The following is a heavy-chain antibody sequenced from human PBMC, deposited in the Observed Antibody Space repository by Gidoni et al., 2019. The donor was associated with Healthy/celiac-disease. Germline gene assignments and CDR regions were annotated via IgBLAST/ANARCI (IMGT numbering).Heavy chain of an antibody. CDR3: TRVVSIAARRRGLAY. Sequence: EVQLVESGGGLVQPGRSLRLSCTASVFTFGDYAISWVRQAPGQGLEWVGFIRSKAYGGTTEYAASVKGRFTISRDDSKSIAYLQMNSLKTEDTAVYYCTRVVSIAARRRGLAYWGQGTLVTVSS. V-gene: IGHV3-49*04. J-gene: IGHJ4*02. CDR1: VFTFGDYA. D-gene: IGHD6-6*01. CDR2: IRSKAYGGTT.